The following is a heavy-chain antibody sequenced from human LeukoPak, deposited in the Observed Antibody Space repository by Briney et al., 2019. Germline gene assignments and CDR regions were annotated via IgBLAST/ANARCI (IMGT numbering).Heavy chain of an antibody. D-gene: IGHD1-26*01. Sequence: GGSLRLSCAASGFTFSNAWMSWVRQAPEKGLEWVSGISGSVRSTYYADSVKGRFTISRDNSKNTLYLQMNSLRAEDTAVYYCAKRAFSGSYYSAFDTWGQGTMVTVSS. V-gene: IGHV3-23*01. CDR1: GFTFSNAW. CDR2: ISGSVRST. J-gene: IGHJ3*02. CDR3: AKRAFSGSYYSAFDT.